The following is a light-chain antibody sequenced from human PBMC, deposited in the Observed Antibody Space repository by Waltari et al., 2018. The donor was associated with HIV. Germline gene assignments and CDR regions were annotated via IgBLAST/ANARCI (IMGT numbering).Light chain of an antibody. V-gene: IGLV3-25*03. CDR2: KDS. CDR3: QSADSSGTLYV. J-gene: IGLJ1*01. Sequence: SYELTQPPSVSVSPGQTARITCSGDALPKQYAYWYQQKPGQAPVLVCYKDSGRPSGFPERFSGSSSGTTVTLTISGVQAEDEADYYCQSADSSGTLYVFGTGTKVTVL. CDR1: ALPKQY.